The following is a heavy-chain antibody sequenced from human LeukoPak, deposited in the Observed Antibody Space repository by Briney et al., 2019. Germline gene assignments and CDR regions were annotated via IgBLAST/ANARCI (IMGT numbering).Heavy chain of an antibody. CDR1: GFTFSSYA. Sequence: GGSRRLSCAASGFTFSSYAMSWVRQAPGKGLEWVSAISGSGGSTYYADSVKGRFTISRDNSKNTLYLQMNSLRAEDTAVYYCAREYYDFWSGYYGPLDYWGQGTLVTVSS. CDR3: AREYYDFWSGYYGPLDY. D-gene: IGHD3-3*01. CDR2: ISGSGGST. J-gene: IGHJ4*02. V-gene: IGHV3-23*01.